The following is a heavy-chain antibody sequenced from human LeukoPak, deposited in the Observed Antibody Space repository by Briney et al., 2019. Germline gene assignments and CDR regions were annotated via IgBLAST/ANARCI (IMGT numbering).Heavy chain of an antibody. CDR2: INSDGSRI. CDR1: GFTFSSYW. Sequence: GGSLRLSCAASGFTFSSYWMHWVRQVPGKGLVWVSRINSDGSRISYADSVRGRFTISRDNAKNTLYLQMNSLRAEDTAVYYCARDLRSNYYDSSGYSSHWYFDLWGRGTLVRVSS. J-gene: IGHJ2*01. CDR3: ARDLRSNYYDSSGYSSHWYFDL. D-gene: IGHD3-22*01. V-gene: IGHV3-74*01.